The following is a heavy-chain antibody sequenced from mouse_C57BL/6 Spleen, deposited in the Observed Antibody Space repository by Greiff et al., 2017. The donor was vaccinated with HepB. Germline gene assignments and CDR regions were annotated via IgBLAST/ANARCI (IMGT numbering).Heavy chain of an antibody. CDR2: IYTGGGYT. Sequence: VQLQQSGAELVRPGTSVKMSCKASGYTFTNYWIGWAKQRPGHGLEWIGDIYTGGGYTNYNEKFKGKATLTADKSSSTAYMQFSSLTSEDSAIYCCARGGYQDYFDDWGQGTTLTVSS. J-gene: IGHJ2*01. CDR1: GYTFTNYW. CDR3: ARGGYQDYFDD. V-gene: IGHV1-63*01. D-gene: IGHD2-14*01.